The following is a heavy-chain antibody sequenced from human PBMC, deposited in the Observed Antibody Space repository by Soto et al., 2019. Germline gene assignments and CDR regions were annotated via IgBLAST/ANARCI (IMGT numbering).Heavy chain of an antibody. J-gene: IGHJ6*03. V-gene: IGHV3-20*01. Sequence: GGSLRLSCAASGFTFDDYGMSWVRQAPGKGLEWVSGINWNGGSTGYADSVKGRFTISRDNAKNSLYLQMNSLRAEDTALYHCARGGGSATHYYYYYYMDVWGKGTTVTVSS. CDR3: ARGGGSATHYYYYYYMDV. CDR2: INWNGGST. CDR1: GFTFDDYG. D-gene: IGHD2-15*01.